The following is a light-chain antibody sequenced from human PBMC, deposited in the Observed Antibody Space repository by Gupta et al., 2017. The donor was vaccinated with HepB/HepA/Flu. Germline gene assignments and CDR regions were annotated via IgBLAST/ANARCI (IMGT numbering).Light chain of an antibody. J-gene: IGLJ2*01. CDR1: SSDVGGYNY. CDR2: DVS. CDR3: SSYTSSSTLV. V-gene: IGLV2-14*01. Sequence: QYALTQPASVSGSPGQSLTISCTGTSSDVGGYNYVSWYQQHPGKAPKLMIYDVSNRPSGVSNRFSGSKSGNTASLTISGLQAEDEADYYCSSYTSSSTLVFGGGTKLTVL.